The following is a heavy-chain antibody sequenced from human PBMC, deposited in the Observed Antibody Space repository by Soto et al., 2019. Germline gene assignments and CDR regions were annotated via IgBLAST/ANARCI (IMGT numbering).Heavy chain of an antibody. CDR1: GFTFSSYA. CDR3: AKDLTGYSSSWRYYYYYYMDV. Sequence: PGGSLRLSCAASGFTFSSYAMSWVRQAPGKGLEWVSAISGSGGSTYYADSVKGRFTISRDNSKNTLYLQMNSLRAEDTAVYYCAKDLTGYSSSWRYYYYYYMDVWGKGTTVTVSS. V-gene: IGHV3-23*01. D-gene: IGHD6-13*01. J-gene: IGHJ6*03. CDR2: ISGSGGST.